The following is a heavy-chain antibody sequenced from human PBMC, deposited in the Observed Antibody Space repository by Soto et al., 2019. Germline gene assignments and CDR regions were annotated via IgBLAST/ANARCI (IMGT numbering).Heavy chain of an antibody. V-gene: IGHV1-2*02. CDR1: GYTVTGYY. CDR2: INPNSGGT. Sequence: QVQLVQSGAEVKKPGASVKVSCKASGYTVTGYYLHWVRQAPGQGPEWMGWINPNSGGTNYAQKFQGRVALTRDTSISTAYMELTSLKSDDTAVCYCARALRQGQIMGVSDCFDYWGQGSLVTVSS. CDR3: ARALRQGQIMGVSDCFDY. D-gene: IGHD3-16*01. J-gene: IGHJ4*02.